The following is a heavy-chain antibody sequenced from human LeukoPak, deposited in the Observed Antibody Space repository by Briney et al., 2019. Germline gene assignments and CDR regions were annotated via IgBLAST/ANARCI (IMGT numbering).Heavy chain of an antibody. V-gene: IGHV3-53*01. CDR3: AREDAGTYYYGMDV. CDR1: GFTFSSYA. CDR2: IYSGGST. D-gene: IGHD5-24*01. Sequence: GGSLRLSCTASGFTFSSYAMSWVRQAPGKGLEWVSVIYSGGSTYYADSVKGRFTISRDNSKNTLYLQMNSLRAEDTAVYYCAREDAGTYYYGMDVWGQGTTVTVSS. J-gene: IGHJ6*02.